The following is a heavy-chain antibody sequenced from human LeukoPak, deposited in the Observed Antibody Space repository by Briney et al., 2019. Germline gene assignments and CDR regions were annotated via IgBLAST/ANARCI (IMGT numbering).Heavy chain of an antibody. V-gene: IGHV3-74*01. CDR3: ARGGTIHWVEDH. CDR1: GFTFSSYW. Sequence: GGSLRLSCAASGFTFSSYWMHWVRQAPGKGLVWVSRINSDGSSTSYADSVKGRFTISRDNGKNSVYLQMNSLRAEDTAVYYCARGGTIHWVEDHWGQGTLVTVSS. J-gene: IGHJ4*02. CDR2: INSDGSST. D-gene: IGHD2-21*01.